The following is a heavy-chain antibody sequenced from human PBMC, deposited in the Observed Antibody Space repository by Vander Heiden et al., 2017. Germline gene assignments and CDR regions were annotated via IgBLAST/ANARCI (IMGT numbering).Heavy chain of an antibody. CDR1: GRTFSSYA. J-gene: IGHJ4*02. CDR3: ARKYYDILTGYYTGNFDY. CDR2: IIPILGIA. Sequence: QVQLVQSGAEVKKPGSSVKVSCKASGRTFSSYAISWVRQAPGQGLEWMGGIIPILGIANYAQKFQGRVTITADKSTSTAYMELSSLRSEDTAVYYCARKYYDILTGYYTGNFDYWGQGTLVTVSS. V-gene: IGHV1-69*10. D-gene: IGHD3-9*01.